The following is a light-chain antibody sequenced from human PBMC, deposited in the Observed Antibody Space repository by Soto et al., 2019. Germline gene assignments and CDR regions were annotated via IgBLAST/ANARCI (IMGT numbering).Light chain of an antibody. CDR2: GNS. CDR3: QSYDSSLSGWV. J-gene: IGLJ3*02. CDR1: SSNIGAGYD. Sequence: QSVLTQPPSVSGVPGQRVTISCTGSSSNIGAGYDVHWYQQLPGTAPKLLIYGNSNRPSGVPDRFSGSKSGTSASLAITGLQAEYEADYYCQSYDSSLSGWVFGGGTKVTVL. V-gene: IGLV1-40*01.